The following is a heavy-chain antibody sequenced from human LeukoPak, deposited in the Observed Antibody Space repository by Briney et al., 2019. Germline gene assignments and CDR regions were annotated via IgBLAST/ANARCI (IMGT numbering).Heavy chain of an antibody. CDR1: RFTFSSYG. D-gene: IGHD3-22*01. CDR2: ISSSGGST. V-gene: IGHV3-23*01. Sequence: GGSLRLSCAASRFTFSSYGMSWVRQAPGKGLEWVSGISSSGGSTYYADSVKGRFTISRDNSKNTLYLQMNSPRAEDTAVYYCAKDRLPLSSAYYYLPFDYWGQGTLVTVSS. J-gene: IGHJ4*02. CDR3: AKDRLPLSSAYYYLPFDY.